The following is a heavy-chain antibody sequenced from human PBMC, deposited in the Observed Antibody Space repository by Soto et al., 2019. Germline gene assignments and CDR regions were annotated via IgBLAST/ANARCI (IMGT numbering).Heavy chain of an antibody. Sequence: SETLSLTCAVYGGSFSGYYWSWIRQPPGKGLEWIGEINHSGSTNYNPSLKSRVTISVDTSKNQFSLKLSSVTAADTAVYYCAAYSTLSPSREYFQHWGQGPLVT. CDR3: AAYSTLSPSREYFQH. V-gene: IGHV4-34*01. D-gene: IGHD2-15*01. CDR2: INHSGST. CDR1: GGSFSGYY. J-gene: IGHJ1*01.